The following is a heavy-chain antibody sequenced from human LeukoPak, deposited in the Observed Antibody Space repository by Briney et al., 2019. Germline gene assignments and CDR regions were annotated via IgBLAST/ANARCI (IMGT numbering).Heavy chain of an antibody. J-gene: IGHJ4*02. D-gene: IGHD6-13*01. V-gene: IGHV4-38-2*01. Sequence: PSETLSLTCAVSGYSISSGYYWGWIRQPPGKGLEWIGSIYHSGSTYYNPSLKSRVTISVDTSKNQFSLKLSSVTAADTAVYYCARHGMYSSSWYAVDYWGQGTLVTVSS. CDR3: ARHGMYSSSWYAVDY. CDR2: IYHSGST. CDR1: GYSISSGYY.